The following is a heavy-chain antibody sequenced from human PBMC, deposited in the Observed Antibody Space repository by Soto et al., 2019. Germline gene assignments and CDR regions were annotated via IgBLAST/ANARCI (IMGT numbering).Heavy chain of an antibody. D-gene: IGHD4-4*01. CDR3: ATYSNYAVDY. Sequence: EVQLVESGGGLVKPGGSLRLSCAASGFTFSSYSMNWVRQAPGKGLEWVSSISSSSSYIYYADSVKGRFTISRENAKNSLYQQMNSLRAEDTAVYYCATYSNYAVDYWGQGTLVTVSS. CDR1: GFTFSSYS. V-gene: IGHV3-21*01. J-gene: IGHJ4*02. CDR2: ISSSSSYI.